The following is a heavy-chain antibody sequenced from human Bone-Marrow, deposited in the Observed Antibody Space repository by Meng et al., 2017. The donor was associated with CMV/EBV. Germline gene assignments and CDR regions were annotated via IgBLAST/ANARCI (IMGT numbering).Heavy chain of an antibody. D-gene: IGHD2-8*01. V-gene: IGHV1-8*01. Sequence: ASVKVSCKASGYTFSNYDIIWVRQASGQGLEWVGWMNPNRGNTAYAQKFQGRVTMTRDTSTSIAYMELSSLRSDDTAVYYCARRVSYYHYGMDVWGQGTTVTVSS. CDR3: ARRVSYYHYGMDV. CDR2: MNPNRGNT. CDR1: GYTFSNYD. J-gene: IGHJ6*02.